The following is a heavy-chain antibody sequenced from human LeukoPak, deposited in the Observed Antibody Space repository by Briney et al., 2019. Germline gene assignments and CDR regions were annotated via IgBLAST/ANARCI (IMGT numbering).Heavy chain of an antibody. CDR3: AEDHRAAMYIWTDGGTDYYFYG. V-gene: IGHV3-23*01. J-gene: IGHJ4*02. CDR1: GFTFSSYA. Sequence: SGGSLRLSCAASGFTFSSYAMSWVRQAPGMGLEWVSAISGSGGRTDYADSVKGRFTISRDNSRNTLYLQMNNLRDEDTAVYYCAEDHRAAMYIWTDGGTDYYFYGWGQGTLVTVAS. CDR2: ISGSGGRT. D-gene: IGHD2-2*01.